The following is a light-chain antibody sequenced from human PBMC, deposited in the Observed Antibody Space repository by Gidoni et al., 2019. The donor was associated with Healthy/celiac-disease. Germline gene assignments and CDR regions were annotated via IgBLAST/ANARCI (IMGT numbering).Light chain of an antibody. CDR3: MQALQTPFT. Sequence: DIVMTQSPLSLPVTPGEPASISCRSSQSLLHSNGYNYLDWYLQKPGQSPQLLIYLGSNRASGVPDRFSGSGSGTDFTLKISRVEAEDVGVYYCMQALQTPFTFXPXTKVDIQ. CDR2: LGS. CDR1: QSLLHSNGYNY. V-gene: IGKV2-28*01. J-gene: IGKJ3*01.